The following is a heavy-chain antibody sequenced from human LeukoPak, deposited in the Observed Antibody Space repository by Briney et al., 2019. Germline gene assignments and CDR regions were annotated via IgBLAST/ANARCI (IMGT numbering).Heavy chain of an antibody. CDR3: ARHVGYCSSTSCSGDWFDP. D-gene: IGHD2-2*01. Sequence: GESLRISCKGPGYSFTSYWISWVRQMPGKGLEWMGRIDPSDSYTNYSPSFQGHVTISADRSISTAYLQWSSLKASDTAMYYCARHVGYCSSTSCSGDWFDPWGQGTLVTVSS. V-gene: IGHV5-10-1*01. CDR1: GYSFTSYW. CDR2: IDPSDSYT. J-gene: IGHJ5*02.